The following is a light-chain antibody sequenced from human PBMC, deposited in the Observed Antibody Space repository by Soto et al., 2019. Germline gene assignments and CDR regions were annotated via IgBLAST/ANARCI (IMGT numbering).Light chain of an antibody. Sequence: ELVVTQSPATLSVSPGERATLSCRASQSVGNNFAWNQQKPDLAPRLLIFATSTRATGVLARFSGSGSGTEFTLPISCLQTEDFAVSYCQQYGDWPRTFGGAANVEIE. CDR3: QQYGDWPRT. J-gene: IGKJ4*01. CDR2: ATS. CDR1: QSVGNN. V-gene: IGKV3-15*01.